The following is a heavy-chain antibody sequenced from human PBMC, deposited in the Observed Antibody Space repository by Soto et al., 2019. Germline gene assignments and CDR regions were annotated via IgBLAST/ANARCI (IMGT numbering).Heavy chain of an antibody. D-gene: IGHD5-18*01. CDR1: GFTFSDYY. CDR2: ISNSGSNI. CDR3: ARDLRMVTDY. V-gene: IGHV3-11*01. Sequence: QVQLVESGGGLVKPGGSLRLSCAASGFTFSDYYMSCIRQAPGKGLEGVSYISNSGSNIYYADSVMRRFTISRDNAKNSLYLQMNSLRAEDTAVYYCARDLRMVTDYWGQGTLVTVSS. J-gene: IGHJ4*02.